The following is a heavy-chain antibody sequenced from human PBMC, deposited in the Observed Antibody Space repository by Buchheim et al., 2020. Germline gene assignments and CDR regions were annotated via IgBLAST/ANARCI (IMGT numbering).Heavy chain of an antibody. V-gene: IGHV4-31*03. Sequence: QVQLQESGPGLVKPSQTLSLTCTVSGGSIGSGGYYWSWIRQHPGKGLEWIGYIYYSGSTYYNPSLKSRVTISVDTSKNQFSLKLSPVTAADTAVYYCARGQTIFGVVTHLGFDYWGQGTL. D-gene: IGHD3-3*01. J-gene: IGHJ4*02. CDR3: ARGQTIFGVVTHLGFDY. CDR2: IYYSGST. CDR1: GGSIGSGGYY.